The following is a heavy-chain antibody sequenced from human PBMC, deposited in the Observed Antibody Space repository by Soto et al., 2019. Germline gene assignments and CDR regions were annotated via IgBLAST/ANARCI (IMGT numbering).Heavy chain of an antibody. J-gene: IGHJ6*02. V-gene: IGHV4-31*03. Sequence: SETLSPTCTVSGGSISSGGYYWSWIRQHPGKGLEWIGYIYYSGSTYYNPSLKSRVTISVDTSKNQFSLKLSSVTAADTAVYYCARDLALYYDYVWGSYRSYYYYYYGMDVWGQGTTVTVSS. CDR3: ARDLALYYDYVWGSYRSYYYYYYGMDV. D-gene: IGHD3-16*02. CDR2: IYYSGST. CDR1: GGSISSGGYY.